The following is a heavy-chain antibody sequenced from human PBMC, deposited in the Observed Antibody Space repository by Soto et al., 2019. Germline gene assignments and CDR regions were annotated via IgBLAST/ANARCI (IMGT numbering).Heavy chain of an antibody. Sequence: QVQLVQSGAEVKKPGSSVKVSCKASGGTFSSYAISWVRQAPGQGLEWMGGIIPIFGTANYAQKFQGRVTITADKSTSTAHMELSSLRSEDTAVYYCARALADYDILTGYYRYSWFDPWGQGTLVTVSS. CDR1: GGTFSSYA. J-gene: IGHJ5*02. CDR2: IIPIFGTA. CDR3: ARALADYDILTGYYRYSWFDP. D-gene: IGHD3-9*01. V-gene: IGHV1-69*06.